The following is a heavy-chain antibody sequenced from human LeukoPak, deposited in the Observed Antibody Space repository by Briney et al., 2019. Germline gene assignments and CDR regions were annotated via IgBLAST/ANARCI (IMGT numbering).Heavy chain of an antibody. D-gene: IGHD3-10*01. V-gene: IGHV4-34*01. CDR3: ARQSYMVPGVSPFDI. J-gene: IGHJ3*02. CDR1: GGSFSGYY. Sequence: KASETLSLTCAVYGGSFSGYYWSWIRQPPGKGLEWIGEINHSGSTNYNPSLKSRVTISVDTSKNQFSLKPSSVTAADTAVYYCARQSYMVPGVSPFDIWGQGTMVTFSS. CDR2: INHSGST.